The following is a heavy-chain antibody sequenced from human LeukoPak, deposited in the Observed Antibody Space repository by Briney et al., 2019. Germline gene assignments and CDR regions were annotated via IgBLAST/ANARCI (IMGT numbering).Heavy chain of an antibody. J-gene: IGHJ4*02. CDR3: AKDGRIVVVVAASFDH. CDR2: ISGSGGST. D-gene: IGHD2-15*01. V-gene: IGHV3-23*01. Sequence: GGSLRLSCAASGFTFSSYAMSWVRQAPGKGLEWVSGISGSGGSTYYADSVKGRFTISRDNSRNTLYLQMNSLRAADTAVYYCAKDGRIVVVVAASFDHWGQGTLVTVSS. CDR1: GFTFSSYA.